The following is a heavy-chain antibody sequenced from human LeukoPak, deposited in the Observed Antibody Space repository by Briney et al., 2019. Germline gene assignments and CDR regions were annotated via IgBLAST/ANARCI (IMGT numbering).Heavy chain of an antibody. Sequence: SETLSLTCTVSGGSISSGSYYWSWIRQPAGKGLEWIGRIYTSGSTNYNPSLKSRVTMSVDTSKNQFSLKLSSVTAADTAVYYCARGGVRVVRGVPPINWFDPWGQGTLVTVSS. CDR1: GGSISSGSYY. CDR2: IYTSGST. V-gene: IGHV4-61*02. J-gene: IGHJ5*02. CDR3: ARGGVRVVRGVPPINWFDP. D-gene: IGHD3-10*01.